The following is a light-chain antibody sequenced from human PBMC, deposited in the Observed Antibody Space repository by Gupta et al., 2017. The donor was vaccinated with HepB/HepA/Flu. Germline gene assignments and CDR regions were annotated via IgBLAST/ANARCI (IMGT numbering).Light chain of an antibody. V-gene: IGKV1-39*01. CDR1: QSVSNY. CDR2: AAS. CDR3: QQTYKTPLT. Sequence: DIQMTPSPSSLSASVGDRITITCRASQSVSNYLNWYQQKPEKAPNLLIYAASSLQSGVPSRFSGSGSGTDFTLTISKLQPDDFATYYCQQTYKTPLTFGGGTKVEIK. J-gene: IGKJ4*01.